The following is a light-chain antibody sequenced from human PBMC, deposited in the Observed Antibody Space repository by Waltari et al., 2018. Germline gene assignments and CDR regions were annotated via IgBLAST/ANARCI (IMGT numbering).Light chain of an antibody. V-gene: IGLV1-40*01. J-gene: IGLJ1*01. CDR1: SSNLGSGSD. Sequence: QSVLTQPPSLSGAPGERVTIPCPGSSSNLGSGSDVLWYQQLPGTAPKPLIYGNVHRPSGVPDRFSGSQSGTTASLAITGLQAEDEADYYCQSYDSLSDPYVFGTGTKVSVL. CDR2: GNV. CDR3: QSYDSLSDPYV.